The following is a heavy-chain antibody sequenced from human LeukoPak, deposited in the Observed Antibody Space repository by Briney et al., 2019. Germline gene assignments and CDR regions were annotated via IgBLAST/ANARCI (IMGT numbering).Heavy chain of an antibody. D-gene: IGHD4-17*01. CDR2: IYHSGST. J-gene: IGHJ4*02. Sequence: PSETLSLTCAVSGGPISSGGYSWSWIRQPPGKGLEWIGYIYHSGSTYYNPSLKSRVTISVDTSKNQFSLKLSSVTAADTAVYYCARVADYGDSSTLLLFDYWGQGTLVTVSS. V-gene: IGHV4-30-2*01. CDR3: ARVADYGDSSTLLLFDY. CDR1: GGPISSGGYS.